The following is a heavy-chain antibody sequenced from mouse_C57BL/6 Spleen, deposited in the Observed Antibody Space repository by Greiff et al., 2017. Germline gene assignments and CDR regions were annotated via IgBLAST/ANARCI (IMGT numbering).Heavy chain of an antibody. CDR2: IRRKSSNYAT. J-gene: IGHJ1*03. CDR3: GRVRTWIGYWYFDD. V-gene: IGHV10-3*01. CDR1: GFTFTTYA. Sequence: VKRVESGGGLVQPKGSLKLSCAASGFTFTTYAMSWVRQPTGKGLEWVARIRRKSSNYATYYADSVKDRFTSDRDDSTRMLYLQMNTLETEDIAMYYSGRVRTWIGYWYFDDWGTGTTVTVSS.